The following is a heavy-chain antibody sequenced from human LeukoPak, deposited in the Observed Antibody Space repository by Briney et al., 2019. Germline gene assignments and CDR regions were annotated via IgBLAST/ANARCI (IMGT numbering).Heavy chain of an antibody. D-gene: IGHD1-26*01. CDR2: MSSSDDGR. J-gene: IGHJ4*02. CDR1: GFSFSSYA. CDR3: GRDLIVGTSIRYYFDY. V-gene: IGHV3-23*01. Sequence: GGSLRLSCATSGFSFSSYAMSWVRQAPGKGLEWVSAMSSSDDGRYYAASVRGRFTISRDTSRSTLYLQMNSLRAEDTAVYYCGRDLIVGTSIRYYFDYWGQGTLVTVSS.